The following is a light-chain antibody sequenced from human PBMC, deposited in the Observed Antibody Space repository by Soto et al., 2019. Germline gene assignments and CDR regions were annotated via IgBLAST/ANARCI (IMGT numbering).Light chain of an antibody. V-gene: IGKV1-5*03. Sequence: DIRMTQSPSTLSASVGDRVTITCRASQSISSWLAWYQQKPGKAPKPLIYKESSLESGVPSRFSGSGSGTEFTLTISSLQPDDFATYYCQQYNSYWTFGQGTKVEIK. J-gene: IGKJ1*01. CDR3: QQYNSYWT. CDR1: QSISSW. CDR2: KES.